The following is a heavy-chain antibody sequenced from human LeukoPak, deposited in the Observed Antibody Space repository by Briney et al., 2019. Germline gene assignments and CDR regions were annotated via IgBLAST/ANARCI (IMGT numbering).Heavy chain of an antibody. V-gene: IGHV1-18*01. CDR1: GYSENFYG. CDR3: ARDRGSYQSN. Sequence: ASVKVSCKTSGYSENFYGITWVRQVAGQGLEWMGWISAYNGNTNYAQKLQGRVTMTTDTSTSTAYMELRSLRSDDTAVYYCARDRGSYQSNWGQGTLVTVSS. CDR2: ISAYNGNT. J-gene: IGHJ4*02. D-gene: IGHD1-26*01.